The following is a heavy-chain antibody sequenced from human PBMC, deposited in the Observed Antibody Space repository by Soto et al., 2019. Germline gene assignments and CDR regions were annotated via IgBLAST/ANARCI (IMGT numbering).Heavy chain of an antibody. V-gene: IGHV3-74*01. J-gene: IGHJ6*02. Sequence: EVRLVESGGGFVQPGGSLRISCVASGFNFSAYWMHWVRQVPGKGLMWVSRIHFDGSTTRYAGSVQGRFTISRDNAKNTLYLQMISLRAEDTGVYYCVRDYYERGASYYIDYGMDVWGQGTTVTVSS. CDR2: IHFDGSTT. CDR3: VRDYYERGASYYIDYGMDV. CDR1: GFNFSAYW. D-gene: IGHD3-22*01.